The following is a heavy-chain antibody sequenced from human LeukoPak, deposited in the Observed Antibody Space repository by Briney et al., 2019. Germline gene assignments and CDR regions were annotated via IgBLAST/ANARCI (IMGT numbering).Heavy chain of an antibody. CDR1: SGSITNFF. D-gene: IGHD2-2*01. V-gene: IGHV4-59*01. CDR2: VSYTGTT. J-gene: IGHJ4*02. Sequence: SETLSLTCNVSSGSITNFFWSWIRQPPGKGLEWIGFVSYTGTTSYSRSLRSRVTISLDTSKSQYSLKVRAVTAADTATYYGARSKYHSPFFDYWGQGALVTVSS. CDR3: ARSKYHSPFFDY.